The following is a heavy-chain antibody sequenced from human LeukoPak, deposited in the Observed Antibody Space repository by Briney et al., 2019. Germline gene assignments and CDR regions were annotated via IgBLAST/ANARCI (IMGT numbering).Heavy chain of an antibody. CDR1: GGSFSGYY. Sequence: SETLSLTCAVCGGSFSGYYWSWIRQPPGKVLEWIGEINHSGSTNYNPSLKSRVTISVDTSKSQFSLKLSSVSAADTAVYYCARLESEWELLFDYWGQGTLVSVSS. D-gene: IGHD1-26*01. CDR2: INHSGST. CDR3: ARLESEWELLFDY. V-gene: IGHV4-34*01. J-gene: IGHJ4*02.